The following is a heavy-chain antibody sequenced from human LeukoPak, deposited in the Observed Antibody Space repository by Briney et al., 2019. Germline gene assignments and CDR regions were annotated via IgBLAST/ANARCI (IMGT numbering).Heavy chain of an antibody. CDR3: AKGSYGDYEK. J-gene: IGHJ4*02. CDR1: GFTFSSYA. Sequence: GGSLRLSCAASGFTFSSYAMSWVRQAPGKGLEWVSSISSSSSYIYYADSVKGRFTISRDNAKNSLYLQMNSLRAEDTAVYYCAKGSYGDYEKWGQGTLVSVFS. D-gene: IGHD4-17*01. CDR2: ISSSSSYI. V-gene: IGHV3-21*01.